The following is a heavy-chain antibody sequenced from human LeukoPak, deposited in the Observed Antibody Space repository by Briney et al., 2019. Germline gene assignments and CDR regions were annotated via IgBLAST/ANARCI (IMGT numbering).Heavy chain of an antibody. D-gene: IGHD4-23*01. J-gene: IGHJ4*02. CDR1: GFDFRNYY. Sequence: PGGSVRLSCEASGFDFRNYYTSWVRQAPGKGLEWLANIKYDGTYTNYKDSVKGRLTLSRDNAKNSVYLQMNSLRAEDTAVYYCTRDEGATVATYRFDFWGRGSLVTVSS. CDR2: IKYDGTYT. CDR3: TRDEGATVATYRFDF. V-gene: IGHV3-7*01.